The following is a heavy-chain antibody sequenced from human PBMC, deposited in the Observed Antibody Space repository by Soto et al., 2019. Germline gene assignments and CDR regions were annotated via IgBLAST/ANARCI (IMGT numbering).Heavy chain of an antibody. V-gene: IGHV1-18*04. D-gene: IGHD4-17*01. J-gene: IGHJ6*02. CDR2: ISAYNGNT. Sequence: ASVKVSCKASGFAIRSYGITWVRQAPGQGLEWMGWISAYNGNTNYAQKLQGRVTMTTDTSTSTAYMELRSLRSDDTAVYYCARVLYGDYYYGMGVWGQGTTVTVSS. CDR1: GFAIRSYG. CDR3: ARVLYGDYYYGMGV.